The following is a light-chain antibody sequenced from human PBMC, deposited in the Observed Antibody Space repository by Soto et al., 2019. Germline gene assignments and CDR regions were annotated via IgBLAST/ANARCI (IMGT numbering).Light chain of an antibody. J-gene: IGKJ4*01. Sequence: DIQMTQSPSSLSASVGDRVTITCQATQDISNYLNWYQQKPGKAPKLLIYDASNLETGVPSRFSGSGSGTDFTFPISSLPPEDIATYYCHQYDNLPPLTFGGGTKVEIK. CDR3: HQYDNLPPLT. V-gene: IGKV1-33*01. CDR1: QDISNY. CDR2: DAS.